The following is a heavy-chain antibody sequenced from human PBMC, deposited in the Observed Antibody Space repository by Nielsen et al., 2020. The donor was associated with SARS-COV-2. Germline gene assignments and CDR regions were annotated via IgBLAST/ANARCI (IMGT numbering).Heavy chain of an antibody. CDR3: ARDRYGYDILTGYYGPYYYYGMDV. D-gene: IGHD3-9*01. Sequence: WIRQSPSRGLEWLGRTYYRSKWYNDYAVSVKSRITINPDTSKNQFSLQLNSVTPEDTAVYYCARDRYGYDILTGYYGPYYYYGMDVWGQGTTVTVSS. J-gene: IGHJ6*02. CDR2: TYYRSKWYN. V-gene: IGHV6-1*01.